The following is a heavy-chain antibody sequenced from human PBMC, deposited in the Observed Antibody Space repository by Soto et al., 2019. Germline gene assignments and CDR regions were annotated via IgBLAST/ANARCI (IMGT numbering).Heavy chain of an antibody. Sequence: EVQLVQPGAEVKKPGESLKISCKGSGYSFTSYWIGWVHQMPGKGLEWMGIIYPGDSDTRYSPSFQGQVTISADKSISTAYLQWSSLKASDTAMYYCARQSGGITATRSFHLYYYGMAVWGQGTTVTVSS. D-gene: IGHD1-7*01. CDR2: IYPGDSDT. CDR1: GYSFTSYW. CDR3: ARQSGGITATRSFHLYYYGMAV. J-gene: IGHJ6*02. V-gene: IGHV5-51*07.